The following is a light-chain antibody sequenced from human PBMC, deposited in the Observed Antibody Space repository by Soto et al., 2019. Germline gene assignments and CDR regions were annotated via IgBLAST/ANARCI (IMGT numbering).Light chain of an antibody. Sequence: QSALTQPASVSGSPGQSITISCTGTSSDVGGYNYVSWYQQHPGKAPKLMIYDVSNQPSGVSNRFSGSKSGNTASLTISGLQAEDEADYYCSSYASTTRVFGGVTQLTVL. CDR1: SSDVGGYNY. J-gene: IGLJ3*02. CDR2: DVS. V-gene: IGLV2-14*01. CDR3: SSYASTTRV.